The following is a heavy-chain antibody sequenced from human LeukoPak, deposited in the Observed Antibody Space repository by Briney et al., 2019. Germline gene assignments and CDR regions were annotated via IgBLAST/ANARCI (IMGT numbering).Heavy chain of an antibody. CDR2: INPSGGST. V-gene: IGHV1-46*01. D-gene: IGHD3-10*01. Sequence: ASVKVSCKASGYTFTSYYMHWVRQAPGQGLEWMGIINPSGGSTSYAQKFQGRVTMTRDMSTSTVYMELSSLRSEDTAVYYCARGYGSGSYFGSNWFDPWGQGTLVTVSS. CDR3: ARGYGSGSYFGSNWFDP. J-gene: IGHJ5*02. CDR1: GYTFTSYY.